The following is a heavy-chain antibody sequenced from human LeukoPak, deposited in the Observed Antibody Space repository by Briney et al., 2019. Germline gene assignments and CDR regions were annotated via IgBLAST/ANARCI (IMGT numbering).Heavy chain of an antibody. CDR3: ARRNYDILTGTGGWFDP. J-gene: IGHJ5*02. CDR2: IYYSGST. V-gene: IGHV4-59*01. D-gene: IGHD3-9*01. CDR1: GVSISSYY. Sequence: SETLSLTCTVSGVSISSYYWSWIRQPPGKGLEWIGYIYYSGSTNYNPSLKSRVTISVDTSKNQFSLKLSSVTAADTAVYYCARRNYDILTGTGGWFDPWGQGTLVTVSS.